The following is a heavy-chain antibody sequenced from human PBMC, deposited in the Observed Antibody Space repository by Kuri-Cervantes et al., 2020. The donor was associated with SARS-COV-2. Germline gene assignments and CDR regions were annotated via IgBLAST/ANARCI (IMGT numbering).Heavy chain of an antibody. J-gene: IGHJ4*02. CDR1: GFTFSSYA. D-gene: IGHD2-8*02. V-gene: IGHV3-30*02. CDR2: IHYDGTNT. Sequence: GESLKISCAASGFTFSSYAMSWVRQAPGKGLEWVALIHYDGTNTYYAVSVRGRFTISRDNLNNILYLHMNSLRTEDTAVYFCAKDLRTPGAGPDYWGQGTLVTDSS. CDR3: AKDLRTPGAGPDY.